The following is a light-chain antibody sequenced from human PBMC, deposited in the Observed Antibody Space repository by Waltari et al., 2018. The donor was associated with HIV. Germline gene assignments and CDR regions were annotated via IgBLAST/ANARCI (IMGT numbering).Light chain of an antibody. J-gene: IGLJ2*01. CDR1: SSDVGGYNY. CDR2: QVS. V-gene: IGLV2-14*01. Sequence: QSALTQPASVSGSPGQSITISCTGTSSDVGGYNYVSWYQQHPGKAPKLMIYQVSNRPSWVATRFSGSKSGNTASLTISGLQAEDEADYYCSSYTSSSTLVVFGGGTKLTVL. CDR3: SSYTSSSTLVV.